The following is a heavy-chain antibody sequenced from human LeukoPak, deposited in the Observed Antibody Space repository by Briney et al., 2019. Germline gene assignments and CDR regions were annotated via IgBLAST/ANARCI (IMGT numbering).Heavy chain of an antibody. J-gene: IGHJ4*02. D-gene: IGHD5-12*01. CDR3: ARDDSGYSVESGD. V-gene: IGHV1-8*01. Sequence: ASVKVSCKASGYTFTSYDINWVRQATGQGLEWMGWMNPNSDNTGYARKFQGRVTMTRNTSISTAYMELSSLRSEDTAVYYCARDDSGYSVESGDWGQGTLVTVSS. CDR1: GYTFTSYD. CDR2: MNPNSDNT.